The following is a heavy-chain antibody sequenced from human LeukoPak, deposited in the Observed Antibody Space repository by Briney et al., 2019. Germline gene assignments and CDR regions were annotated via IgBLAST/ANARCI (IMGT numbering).Heavy chain of an antibody. J-gene: IGHJ6*03. CDR2: ISAYNGNT. CDR1: GYTFTSYG. CDR3: AAGPIKYCSSTSCYGSYYYYYMDV. Sequence: ASVKVSCNASGYTFTSYGISWVRQAPGQGLEWMGWISAYNGNTNYAQKLQGRVTMTTDTSTSTAYMELSSLRSEDTAVYYCAAGPIKYCSSTSCYGSYYYYYMDVWGKGTTVTVSS. V-gene: IGHV1-18*01. D-gene: IGHD2-2*01.